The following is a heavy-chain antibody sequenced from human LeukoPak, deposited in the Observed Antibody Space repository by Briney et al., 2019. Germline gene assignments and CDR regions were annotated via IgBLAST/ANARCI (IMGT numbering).Heavy chain of an antibody. Sequence: GGSLRLSCAASGFTVSSNYMSWVRQAPGKGLEWVSVIYSGGSTYYADSVKGRFTISRDNSKNTLYLQMNSLRAEDTAVYYCARDYLELAHAFDIWGQGTMVTVSS. V-gene: IGHV3-53*01. CDR3: ARDYLELAHAFDI. J-gene: IGHJ3*02. CDR1: GFTVSSNY. CDR2: IYSGGST.